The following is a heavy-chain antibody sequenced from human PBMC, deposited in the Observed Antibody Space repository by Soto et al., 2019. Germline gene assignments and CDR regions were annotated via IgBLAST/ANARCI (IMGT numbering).Heavy chain of an antibody. V-gene: IGHV3-33*01. Sequence: GGSLRLSCTTSGFTFSSFAIHWVRQAPGKGLEWVAVIWYDGSNKYYADSVKGRFTTSRDNSQNTLYLQMNSLIAEDTAVYYCARAISSSSDLFDYWGQGTLVTVSS. D-gene: IGHD6-6*01. CDR1: GFTFSSFA. CDR2: IWYDGSNK. J-gene: IGHJ4*02. CDR3: ARAISSSSDLFDY.